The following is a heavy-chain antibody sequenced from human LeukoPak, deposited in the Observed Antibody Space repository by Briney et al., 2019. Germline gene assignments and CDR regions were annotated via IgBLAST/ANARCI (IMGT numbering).Heavy chain of an antibody. CDR3: ARAVWSGELLQVPSDYYYMDV. V-gene: IGHV4-39*01. CDR1: GGSISSSSYY. CDR2: IYYSGST. D-gene: IGHD3-10*01. Sequence: SETLSLTCTVSGGSISSSSYYWGWIRQPPGKGLEWIGSIYYSGSTYYNPSLKSRVTISVDTSKNQFYLKLSSVTAADTAVYYCARAVWSGELLQVPSDYYYMDVWGKGTTVTVSS. J-gene: IGHJ6*03.